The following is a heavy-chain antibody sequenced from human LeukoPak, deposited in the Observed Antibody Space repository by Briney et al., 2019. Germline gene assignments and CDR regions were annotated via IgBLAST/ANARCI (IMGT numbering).Heavy chain of an antibody. J-gene: IGHJ6*03. CDR2: ISYDGSNK. V-gene: IGHV3-30*18. Sequence: GGTLRLSCAASGFTFSSYGMHWVRQAPGKGLEWVAVISYDGSNKYYADSVKGRFTISRDNSKNTLYLQMNSLRAEDTAVYYCAKRSYYYYMDVWGKGTTVTVSS. CDR3: AKRSYYYYMDV. CDR1: GFTFSSYG.